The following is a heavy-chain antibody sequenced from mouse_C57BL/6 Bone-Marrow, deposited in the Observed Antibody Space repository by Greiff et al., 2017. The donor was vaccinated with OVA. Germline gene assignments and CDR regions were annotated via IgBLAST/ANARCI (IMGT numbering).Heavy chain of an antibody. D-gene: IGHD2-3*01. V-gene: IGHV1-64*01. Sequence: QVRLKESGAELVKPGASVKLSCKASGYTFTSYWMHWVKQRPGQGLEWIGMIHPNSGSTNYNEKFKSKATLTVDKSSSTAYMQLSSLTSEDSAVYYCARSLYDGPLNFDVWGTGTTVTVSS. CDR1: GYTFTSYW. CDR2: IHPNSGST. CDR3: ARSLYDGPLNFDV. J-gene: IGHJ1*03.